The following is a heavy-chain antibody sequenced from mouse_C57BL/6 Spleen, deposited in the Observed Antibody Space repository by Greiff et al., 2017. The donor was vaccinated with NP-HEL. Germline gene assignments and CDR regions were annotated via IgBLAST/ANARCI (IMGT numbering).Heavy chain of an antibody. CDR1: GFTFSDYG. V-gene: IGHV5-17*01. Sequence: DVHLVESGGGLVKPGGSLKLSCAASGFTFSDYGMHWVRQAPEKGLEWVAYISSGSSTIYYADTVKGRFTISRDNARNTLFLQMTSLRSEDTAMYYCAREDYGNYGYAMDYWGQGTSVTVSS. CDR3: AREDYGNYGYAMDY. D-gene: IGHD2-1*01. CDR2: ISSGSSTI. J-gene: IGHJ4*01.